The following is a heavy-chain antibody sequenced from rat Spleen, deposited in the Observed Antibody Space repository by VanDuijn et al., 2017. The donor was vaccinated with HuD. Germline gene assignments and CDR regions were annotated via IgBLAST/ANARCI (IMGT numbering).Heavy chain of an antibody. D-gene: IGHD1-11*01. J-gene: IGHJ4*01. CDR1: GFTFSDYY. CDR2: ITTGGANT. CDR3: AKDKDGGYVMDA. Sequence: EVQLVESDGGLVQPGRSLKLSCAASGFTFSDYYMVWVRQAPTKGLEWVASITTGGANTFYRDSVKVRFTISRDNAENTVYLQMNSLRSEDTATYYCAKDKDGGYVMDAWGQGASVTVSS. V-gene: IGHV5-25*01.